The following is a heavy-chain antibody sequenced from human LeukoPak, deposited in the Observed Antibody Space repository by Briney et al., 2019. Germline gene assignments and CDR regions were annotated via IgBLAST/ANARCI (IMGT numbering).Heavy chain of an antibody. D-gene: IGHD3-3*01. J-gene: IGHJ4*02. CDR2: TYPGDSDT. CDR3: ARQNIGGTSASDY. CDR1: GYIFTNYW. Sequence: GGSLRLSCKASGYIFTNYWIGWVRQMPGKGLEWMGITYPGDSDTRYSPSFQGQVTISADKSISTAYLQWSSLKASDTAIYYCARQNIGGTSASDYWGQGTLVTVSS. V-gene: IGHV5-51*01.